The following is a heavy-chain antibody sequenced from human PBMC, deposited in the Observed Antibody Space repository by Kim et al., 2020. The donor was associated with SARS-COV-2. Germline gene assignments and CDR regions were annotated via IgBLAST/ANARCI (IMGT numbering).Heavy chain of an antibody. CDR3: ARDGAQFSGWFGELYPNWFDP. CDR2: ISYDGSNK. V-gene: IGHV3-30-3*01. Sequence: GGSLRLSCAASGFTFSSYAMHWVRQAPGKGLEWVAVISYDGSNKYYADSVKGRFTISRDNSKNTLYLQMNSLRAEDTAVYYCARDGAQFSGWFGELYPNWFDPWGQGTLVTVSS. J-gene: IGHJ5*02. CDR1: GFTFSSYA. D-gene: IGHD3-10*01.